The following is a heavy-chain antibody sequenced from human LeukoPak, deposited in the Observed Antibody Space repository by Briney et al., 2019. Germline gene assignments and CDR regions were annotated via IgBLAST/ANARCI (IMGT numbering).Heavy chain of an antibody. Sequence: ASVKVSCKPSAYTFTGYYLHWVRQAPGQGLEWMGWIDPKNGDTKYAQKFQGRVTMTRDRSTSTAYMELSRLTSDDTAVYYCARRSRNGLDAFDIWGQGTMVTVSS. CDR1: AYTFTGYY. CDR2: IDPKNGDT. D-gene: IGHD1-14*01. CDR3: ARRSRNGLDAFDI. V-gene: IGHV1-2*02. J-gene: IGHJ3*02.